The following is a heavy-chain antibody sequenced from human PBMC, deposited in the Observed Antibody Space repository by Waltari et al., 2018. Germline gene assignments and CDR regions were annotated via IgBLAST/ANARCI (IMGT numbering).Heavy chain of an antibody. V-gene: IGHV1-2*02. D-gene: IGHD5-12*01. CDR2: INPNRGGT. Sequence: QVQLVQSGAEVKKPGASVKVSCKASGYTFTGYYMHWVRQAPGQGLEGMGWINPNRGGTNYAKKFQGRGTMTRDTSRSTAYREVSRLRADDTAVYYCARARDPAEDGYHSPGKLQFDYWGQGTLVTVSS. J-gene: IGHJ4*02. CDR1: GYTFTGYY. CDR3: ARARDPAEDGYHSPGKLQFDY.